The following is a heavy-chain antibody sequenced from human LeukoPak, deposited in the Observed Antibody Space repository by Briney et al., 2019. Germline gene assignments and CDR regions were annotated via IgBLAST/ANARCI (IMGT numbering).Heavy chain of an antibody. Sequence: ASVKVSCKASGYTFTSYGISWVRQAPGQGLEWMGWISAYNGNTNYAQKLQGRVTMTTDTSTSTAYMELRSLRSDDTAVYYCATRTYSSSWYLDYYYYYGMDVWGQGTTDTVSS. CDR1: GYTFTSYG. V-gene: IGHV1-18*01. D-gene: IGHD6-13*01. CDR2: ISAYNGNT. CDR3: ATRTYSSSWYLDYYYYYGMDV. J-gene: IGHJ6*02.